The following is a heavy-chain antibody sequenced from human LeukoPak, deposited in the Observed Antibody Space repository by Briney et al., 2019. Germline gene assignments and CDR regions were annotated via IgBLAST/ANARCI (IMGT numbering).Heavy chain of an antibody. D-gene: IGHD3-3*01. CDR3: ARADPTGDYDFWSGYCGWCSNYYYMDV. V-gene: IGHV3-21*01. CDR1: GFTFSSYS. Sequence: GGSLRLSCAASGFTFSSYSMNWVRQAPGKGLEWVSSINSSSSYIYYADSVKGRFTIFRDNAKNSLYPQMNSLRAEDTAVYYCARADPTGDYDFWSGYCGWCSNYYYMDVWGKGTTVTVSS. CDR2: INSSSSYI. J-gene: IGHJ6*03.